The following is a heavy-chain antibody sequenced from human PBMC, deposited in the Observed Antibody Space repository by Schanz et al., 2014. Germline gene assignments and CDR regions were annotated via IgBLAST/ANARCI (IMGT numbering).Heavy chain of an antibody. CDR1: GGSISSGGYT. D-gene: IGHD3-22*01. Sequence: QVQLQESGPGLVKPSQTLSLTCAVSGGSISSGGYTWSWIRQPPGKGLEWIGYIHQSGGTNYNPPLKSRVTILVDTSKNQFSLRLPSLTAADTAVYYCARVWKDQYIVVRSGWSDGMDVWGQGTAVTVSS. CDR3: ARVWKDQYIVVRSGWSDGMDV. J-gene: IGHJ6*02. V-gene: IGHV4-30-4*07. CDR2: IHQSGGT.